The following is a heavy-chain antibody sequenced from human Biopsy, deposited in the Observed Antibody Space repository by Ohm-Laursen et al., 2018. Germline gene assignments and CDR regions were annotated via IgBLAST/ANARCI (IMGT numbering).Heavy chain of an antibody. D-gene: IGHD6-19*01. CDR3: ARDYQCDSNGWYREPPIQC. J-gene: IGHJ4*02. CDR1: GFTFSSYE. CDR2: ISRSGRTL. Sequence: SLRLSCAASGFTFSSYEINWVRQAPGKGLEWVSYISRSGRTLYYADSVKGRFTITSDNAKNSLNLQMNSLRAEDRAVYYCARDYQCDSNGWYREPPIQCWGQGTLVTVSS. V-gene: IGHV3-48*03.